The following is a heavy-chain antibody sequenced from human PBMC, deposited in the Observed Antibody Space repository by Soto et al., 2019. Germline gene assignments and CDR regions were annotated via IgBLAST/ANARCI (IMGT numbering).Heavy chain of an antibody. CDR2: IYYSGST. J-gene: IGHJ4*02. Sequence: SWTLALTCTVSGDTISSGDYDGSWIHQPPGKGLEWIGYIYYSGSTYYNPSLKSRVTISVDTSKNQFSLKLSSVTAADTAVYYCARGLGGYSYGYSSNTFDYWGQGTLVTVSS. CDR3: ARGLGGYSYGYSSNTFDY. D-gene: IGHD5-18*01. V-gene: IGHV4-30-4*01. CDR1: GDTISSGDYD.